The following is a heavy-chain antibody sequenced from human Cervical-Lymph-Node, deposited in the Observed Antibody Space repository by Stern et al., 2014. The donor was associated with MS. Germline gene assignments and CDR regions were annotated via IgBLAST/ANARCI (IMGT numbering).Heavy chain of an antibody. J-gene: IGHJ4*02. Sequence: VQLVESGGGLVPPGGSLRLSCVASGFAFNAYFMSWVRQAPGQGLEELSYIRTRSGSTFDADSLQSRFTIPRDNAKNSRYLQMSSLTAEDTAVYYCARDKQMASDYWGQGTLVTVSS. CDR3: ARDKQMASDY. CDR1: GFAFNAYF. D-gene: IGHD5-24*01. V-gene: IGHV3-11*01. CDR2: IRTRSGST.